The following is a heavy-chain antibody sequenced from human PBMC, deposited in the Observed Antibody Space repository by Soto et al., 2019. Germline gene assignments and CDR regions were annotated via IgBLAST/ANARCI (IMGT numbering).Heavy chain of an antibody. Sequence: SVKVSCKASGGTFSSYTISWVRQAPGQGLEWMGRIIPILGIANYAQKFQGRVTITADKSTSTAYMELSSLRSEDTAVYYCARQRQVVGVVNVFDYWAQGTLVPVSS. D-gene: IGHD3-3*01. V-gene: IGHV1-69*02. J-gene: IGHJ4*02. CDR2: IIPILGIA. CDR1: GGTFSSYT. CDR3: ARQRQVVGVVNVFDY.